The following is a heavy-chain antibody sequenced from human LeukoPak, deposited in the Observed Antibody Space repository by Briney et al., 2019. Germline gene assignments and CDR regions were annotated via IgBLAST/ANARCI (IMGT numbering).Heavy chain of an antibody. Sequence: GGSLRLSCAASGFAYSDYWMSWVRQAPGKGLEWVAFINHDGSQKSYLDSVEGRFAVSRDNDKNSVSLQMKSLRPEDTAVYYCARVQNFGDYVFDYWGQGTLVTVSS. J-gene: IGHJ4*02. D-gene: IGHD3-16*01. CDR1: GFAYSDYW. CDR3: ARVQNFGDYVFDY. CDR2: INHDGSQK. V-gene: IGHV3-7*01.